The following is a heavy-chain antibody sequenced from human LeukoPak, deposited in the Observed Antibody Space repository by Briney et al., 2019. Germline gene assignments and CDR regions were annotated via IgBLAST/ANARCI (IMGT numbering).Heavy chain of an antibody. CDR1: GFSFRDYG. CDR2: IQYDGNNI. D-gene: IGHD4/OR15-4a*01. CDR3: AKDERVYGTNAGTLLDY. J-gene: IGHJ4*02. Sequence: GGSLRLPCTTSGFSFRDYGMHWVRQASGKGLELVAFIQYDGNNIYYADSVKGRFAISRDDSKNTLYLEMNSLRPEDTALYYCAKDERVYGTNAGTLLDYWGQGTLVSVSS. V-gene: IGHV3-30*02.